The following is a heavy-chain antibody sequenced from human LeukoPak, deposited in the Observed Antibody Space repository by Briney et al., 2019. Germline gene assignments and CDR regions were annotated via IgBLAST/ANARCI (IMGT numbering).Heavy chain of an antibody. CDR2: INPNSGGT. CDR3: ARDNDSRDPPHFAY. J-gene: IGHJ4*02. Sequence: GASVKVSCKTSGYTFTGYYMHWVRQAPGQGLEWMGWINPNSGGTNYAQKFQGRGTMTRDTSISTAYMELGSLRSEDTAVYYCARDNDSRDPPHFAYWGQGTLVTVSS. V-gene: IGHV1-2*02. CDR1: GYTFTGYY. D-gene: IGHD3-16*01.